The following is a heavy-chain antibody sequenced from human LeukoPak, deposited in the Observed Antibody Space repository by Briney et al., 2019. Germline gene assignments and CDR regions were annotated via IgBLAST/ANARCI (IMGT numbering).Heavy chain of an antibody. CDR2: IYYSGST. Sequence: SETLSLTCTVSGGSISSYYWSWIRQPPGKGLEWSGYIYYSGSTNYNPSLKSRVTISLDTSKNQFSLKLSSVTSADTAVYYCPRGPARTIFGVVTPFPYWGQGTLVTVSS. D-gene: IGHD3-3*01. CDR3: PRGPARTIFGVVTPFPY. CDR1: GGSISSYY. V-gene: IGHV4-59*01. J-gene: IGHJ4*02.